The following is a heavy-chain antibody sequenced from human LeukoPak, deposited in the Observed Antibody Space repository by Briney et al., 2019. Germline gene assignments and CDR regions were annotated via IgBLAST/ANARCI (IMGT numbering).Heavy chain of an antibody. Sequence: PSETLSLTCVVSGGSISSGSYYWSWIRQPAGKGLEWIGCIYTSGSTNYNPSLKSRVTISVDTSKNQFSLKLSSVTAADTAVYYCARAVRLLWFGEQFDPWGQGTLVTVSS. CDR1: GGSISSGSYY. V-gene: IGHV4-61*02. CDR3: ARAVRLLWFGEQFDP. J-gene: IGHJ5*02. D-gene: IGHD3-10*01. CDR2: IYTSGST.